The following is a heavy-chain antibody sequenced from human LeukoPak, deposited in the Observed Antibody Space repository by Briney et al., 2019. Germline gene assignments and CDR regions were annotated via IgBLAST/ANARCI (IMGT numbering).Heavy chain of an antibody. V-gene: IGHV4-38-2*02. J-gene: IGHJ5*02. Sequence: PSETLSLTCTVSGYSISSGYYWGWIRQPPGKGLEWIGSIYHSGSTYYNPSLKSRVTISVDTSKNQFSLKLSSVTAADTAVYYCARDRGYYYDSSGYYDRSGGYPNWFDPWGQGTLVTVSS. CDR1: GYSISSGYY. CDR2: IYHSGST. D-gene: IGHD3-22*01. CDR3: ARDRGYYYDSSGYYDRSGGYPNWFDP.